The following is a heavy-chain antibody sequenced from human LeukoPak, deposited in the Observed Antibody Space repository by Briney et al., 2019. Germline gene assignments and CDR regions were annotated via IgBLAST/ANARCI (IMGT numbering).Heavy chain of an antibody. CDR1: GYSFTSYW. D-gene: IGHD2-2*03. V-gene: IGHV5-51*01. CDR3: ARRLDISANYYYYYGMDV. Sequence: GESLKISCKGSGYSFTSYWIGWVRQMPGKGLEWMGIIYPGDPDTRYSPSFQGQVTISADKSISTAYLQWSSLKASDTAMYYCARRLDISANYYYYYGMDVWGQGTTVTVS. CDR2: IYPGDPDT. J-gene: IGHJ6*02.